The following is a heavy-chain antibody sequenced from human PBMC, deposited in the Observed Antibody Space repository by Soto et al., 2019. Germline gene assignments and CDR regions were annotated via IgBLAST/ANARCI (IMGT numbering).Heavy chain of an antibody. CDR2: ITPFNGNT. D-gene: IGHD3-3*01. V-gene: IGHV1-45*02. CDR3: ARDFYPLAYYFDY. CDR1: GNTFTYVY. Sequence: QMQLVQSGAEVKKTGSSVKVSCKGSGNTFTYVYLHWVRQAPGQALEWMGWITPFNGNTKYAQKFQGRVTMSTDTSTNTAYMELRSLRSDDTAVYYCARDFYPLAYYFDYWGQGTLVTVSS. J-gene: IGHJ4*02.